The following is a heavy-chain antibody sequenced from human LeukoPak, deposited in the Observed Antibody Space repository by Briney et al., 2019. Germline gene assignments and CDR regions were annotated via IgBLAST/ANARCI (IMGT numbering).Heavy chain of an antibody. CDR1: GFTFDDYA. Sequence: PGRSLRLSCAASGFTFDDYAMHWVRQAPGKGLEWLSCISWNSGSIGHADSVKGRFTISRDNAKNSLYLQMNSLRAEDMALYYCAKDTKWEPTYYFDYWGQGTLVTVSS. V-gene: IGHV3-9*03. J-gene: IGHJ4*02. CDR2: ISWNSGSI. CDR3: AKDTKWEPTYYFDY. D-gene: IGHD1-26*01.